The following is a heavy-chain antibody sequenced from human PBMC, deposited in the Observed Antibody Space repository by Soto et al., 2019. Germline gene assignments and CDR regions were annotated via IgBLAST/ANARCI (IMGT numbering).Heavy chain of an antibody. CDR3: AGRDCTVSSCSNFYYYYMDV. CDR2: IDTRGNTM. J-gene: IGHJ6*03. V-gene: IGHV3-11*01. Sequence: QVNLVESGGTLVKPGGSLRLSCETSGFAFSDSYMSWVRQTPGKGLEWVSFIDTRGNTMDADSVKGRFTISRDNAKKTPYLSMNSLGADDTAVYYCAGRDCTVSSCSNFYYYYMDVWGRGTTVTVSS. D-gene: IGHD2-8*02. CDR1: GFAFSDSY.